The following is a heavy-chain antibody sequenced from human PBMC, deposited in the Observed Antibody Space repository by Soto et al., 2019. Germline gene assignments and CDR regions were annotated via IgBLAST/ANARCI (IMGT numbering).Heavy chain of an antibody. CDR1: GFTFSSYG. J-gene: IGHJ6*02. D-gene: IGHD3-10*01. V-gene: IGHV3-33*01. CDR2: IWYDGSNK. CDR3: ARDGITMVRGRRYYGMDV. Sequence: GGSLRLSCAASGFTFSSYGMHWVRQAPGKGLEWVAVIWYDGSNKYYADSVKGRFTISRDNSKNTLYLQMNSLRAEDTALYYCARDGITMVRGRRYYGMDVWGQGTTVTVSS.